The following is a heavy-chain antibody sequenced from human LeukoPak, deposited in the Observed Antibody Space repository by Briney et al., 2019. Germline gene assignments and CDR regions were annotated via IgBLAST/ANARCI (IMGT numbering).Heavy chain of an antibody. Sequence: PSETLSLTCTVFGGSISSSSYYWGWIRQPPGKGLEWIGSIYYTGSTYYNPSLKSRVTISVDTSKNQFSLKLSSMTAADTAVYYCARQEAVTATYFYGMDVWGQGTTVTVSS. V-gene: IGHV4-39*01. J-gene: IGHJ6*02. D-gene: IGHD2-21*02. CDR2: IYYTGST. CDR1: GGSISSSSYY. CDR3: ARQEAVTATYFYGMDV.